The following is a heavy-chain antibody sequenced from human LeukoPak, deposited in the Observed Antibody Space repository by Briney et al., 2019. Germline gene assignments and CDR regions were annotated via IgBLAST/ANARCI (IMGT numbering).Heavy chain of an antibody. CDR2: NYYSGSG. Sequence: SETLSLTCSVSGGSISTYYWGWIRQPPGKGLEWIGYNYYSGSGIYSPSLKSRVTISLDTSKNQFSLKLSSVTAADTAVYYCARGLIPFPRHYYYLDVWGKGTTVIASS. CDR3: ARGLIPFPRHYYYLDV. CDR1: GGSISTYY. J-gene: IGHJ6*03. V-gene: IGHV4-59*01. D-gene: IGHD2-21*02.